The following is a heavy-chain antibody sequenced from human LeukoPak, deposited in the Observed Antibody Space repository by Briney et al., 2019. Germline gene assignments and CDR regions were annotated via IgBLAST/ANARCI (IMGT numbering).Heavy chain of an antibody. D-gene: IGHD6-19*01. CDR1: GGSISSYY. CDR2: ISYSGSA. Sequence: SETLSLTCTVSGGSISSYYWSWIRQPPGKGLEWIGYISYSGSANYNPSLKSRVTISVDTSENQFSLRLSSVTAADTAVYYCAASGSIAVAGNHYYYGMDVWGQGTTVTVSS. J-gene: IGHJ6*02. V-gene: IGHV4-59*01. CDR3: AASGSIAVAGNHYYYGMDV.